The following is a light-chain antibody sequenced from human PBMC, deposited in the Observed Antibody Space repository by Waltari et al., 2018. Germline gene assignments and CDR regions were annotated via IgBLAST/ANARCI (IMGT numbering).Light chain of an antibody. CDR1: QVISSD. CDR3: QQLYSYPIT. Sequence: IQLTQSPSSLSASVGARVPITCRASQVISSDLAWYQPKPGKAPKLLISASSTLQSGVPPRFSGSGSGTDFTLTISSLQPEDFATYYCQQLYSYPITFGGGTKVEIK. J-gene: IGKJ4*01. V-gene: IGKV1-9*01. CDR2: ASS.